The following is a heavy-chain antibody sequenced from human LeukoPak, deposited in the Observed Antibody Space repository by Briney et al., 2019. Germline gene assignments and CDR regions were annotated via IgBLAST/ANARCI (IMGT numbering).Heavy chain of an antibody. Sequence: SVKVSCKASGYTFTSYYMHWVRQAPGQGLEWMGGIIPIFGTANYAQKFQGRVTITADESTSTAYMELSSLRSEDTAVYYCARDLSAAGDYWGQGTLVTVSS. V-gene: IGHV1-69*13. CDR3: ARDLSAAGDY. CDR1: GYTFTSYY. J-gene: IGHJ4*02. CDR2: IIPIFGTA. D-gene: IGHD6-13*01.